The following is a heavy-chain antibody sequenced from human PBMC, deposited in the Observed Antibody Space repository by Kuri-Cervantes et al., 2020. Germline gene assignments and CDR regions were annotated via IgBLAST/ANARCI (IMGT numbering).Heavy chain of an antibody. CDR2: IYHSGST. V-gene: IGHV4-38-2*02. J-gene: IGHJ6*03. CDR3: ARDLADKWHYYYYMDV. D-gene: IGHD5-12*01. CDR1: GYSINSGYY. Sequence: GSLRLSCAVSGYSINSGYYWGWIRQPPGKGLEWIGSIYHSGSTNYNPSLKSRVTISVDKSKNQFSLKLSSVTAADTAVYYCARDLADKWHYYYYMDVWGKGTTVTVSS.